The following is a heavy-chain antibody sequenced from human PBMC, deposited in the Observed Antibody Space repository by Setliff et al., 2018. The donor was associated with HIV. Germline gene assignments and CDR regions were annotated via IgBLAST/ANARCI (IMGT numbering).Heavy chain of an antibody. CDR1: GGTFSLHY. D-gene: IGHD6-19*01. J-gene: IGHJ4*02. CDR3: ARGVRDNSGWSSYYFDY. V-gene: IGHV4-34*01. Sequence: PSETLSLTCAVSGGTFSLHYYTWIRQSPLRGLEWIGEINHSGGTRYNPSLESRVTMSLDSSRKQFPLRLISVTAADTAVYYCARGVRDNSGWSSYYFDYWGQGTLVTVS. CDR2: INHSGGT.